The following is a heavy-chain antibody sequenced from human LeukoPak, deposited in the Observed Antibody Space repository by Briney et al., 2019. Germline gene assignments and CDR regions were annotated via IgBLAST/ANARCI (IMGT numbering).Heavy chain of an antibody. D-gene: IGHD6-19*01. CDR2: INTDGTVT. CDR1: GFTFSKYW. Sequence: GGSLRLSCAASGFTFSKYWMLWVRQAPGKGLENVSRINTDGTVTTYADSVRGRFTVSRDNADNTMFLQMNSVRDEDTAVYYCATKQWLAPPPDSWGQGTPVTVSS. V-gene: IGHV3-74*01. CDR3: ATKQWLAPPPDS. J-gene: IGHJ4*02.